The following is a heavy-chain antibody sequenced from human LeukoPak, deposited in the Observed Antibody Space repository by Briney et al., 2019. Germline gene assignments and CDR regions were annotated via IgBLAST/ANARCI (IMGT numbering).Heavy chain of an antibody. V-gene: IGHV3-49*03. CDR1: GFTLGVYA. Sequence: GGSLRLSCTASGFTLGVYAMSWFRQAPGKGLECVGFIRSKAYGGTTEYAASVKGRFTISRDDSKSIAYLQMNSLKTEDTAVYYCTRANDDHHVNWFDPWGQGTLVTVSS. CDR3: TRANDDHHVNWFDP. D-gene: IGHD1-1*01. J-gene: IGHJ5*02. CDR2: IRSKAYGGTT.